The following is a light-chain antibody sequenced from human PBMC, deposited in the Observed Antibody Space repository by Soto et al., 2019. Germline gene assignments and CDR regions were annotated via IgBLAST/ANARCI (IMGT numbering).Light chain of an antibody. V-gene: IGKV1-39*01. CDR3: QQSDTTPWT. CDR1: QSISSY. Sequence: DIQMTQSPSSLSASVEDRVTITCRASQSISSYLNWYQQKPGKAPKLLIYEASSLQSGVPSRFSGSGSGTDFTLTISSLQPEDFATYYCQQSDTTPWTFGQGTKVDIK. J-gene: IGKJ1*01. CDR2: EAS.